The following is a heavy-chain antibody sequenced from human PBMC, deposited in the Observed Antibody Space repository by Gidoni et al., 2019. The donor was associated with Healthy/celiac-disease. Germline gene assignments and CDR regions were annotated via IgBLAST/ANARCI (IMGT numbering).Heavy chain of an antibody. J-gene: IGHJ5*02. CDR1: GFTVSSNY. V-gene: IGHV3-53*04. CDR3: ARDKGSGWHNWFDP. Sequence: ELQLVESGGGLVQPGGSLRLSCAASGFTVSSNYMSWVRQAPGKGLEWVSVIYSGGSTYYADSVKGRFTISRHNSKNTLYLQMNSLRAEDTAVYYCARDKGSGWHNWFDPWGQGTLVTVSS. D-gene: IGHD6-19*01. CDR2: IYSGGST.